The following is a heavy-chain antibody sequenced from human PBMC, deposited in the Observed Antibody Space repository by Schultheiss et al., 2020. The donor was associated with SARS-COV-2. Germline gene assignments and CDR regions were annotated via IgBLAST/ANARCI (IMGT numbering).Heavy chain of an antibody. CDR1: GFTFSSYA. V-gene: IGHV3-23*01. Sequence: GGSLRLSCAASGFTFSSYAMSWVRQAPGKGLEWVSAISGSGGSTYYADSVKGRFTISRDNSKNTLYLQMNSLKTEDTAVYYCTTEYGSGSSPPFDYWGQGTLVTVSS. CDR2: ISGSGGST. CDR3: TTEYGSGSSPPFDY. J-gene: IGHJ4*02. D-gene: IGHD3-10*01.